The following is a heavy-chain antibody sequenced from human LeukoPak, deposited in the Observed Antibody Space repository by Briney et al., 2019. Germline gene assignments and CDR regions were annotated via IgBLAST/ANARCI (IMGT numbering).Heavy chain of an antibody. CDR2: ISYDGSNK. CDR1: GFTFSSYA. Sequence: PGGSLRLSCAASGFTFSSYAMHWVRQAPGKGLEWVAVISYDGSNKYYADSVKGRFTISRDNSKNTPYLQMNSLRAEDTAVYYCARERTAAADYWGQGTLVTVSS. J-gene: IGHJ4*02. D-gene: IGHD6-13*01. CDR3: ARERTAAADY. V-gene: IGHV3-30*04.